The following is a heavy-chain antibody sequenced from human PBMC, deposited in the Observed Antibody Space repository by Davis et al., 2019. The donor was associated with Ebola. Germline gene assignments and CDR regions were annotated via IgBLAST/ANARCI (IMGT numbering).Heavy chain of an antibody. Sequence: GESLKISCAASGFTFRSHWMSWVRQAPGKGLEWVANIKPDGSVKYYVDSVRGRFTISRDNAKNSLYLQMNSLRAEDTAVYYCAREETYCGGLICYDAFDIWGQGTMVTVSS. V-gene: IGHV3-7*01. D-gene: IGHD2-15*01. CDR3: AREETYCGGLICYDAFDI. CDR2: IKPDGSVK. CDR1: GFTFRSHW. J-gene: IGHJ3*02.